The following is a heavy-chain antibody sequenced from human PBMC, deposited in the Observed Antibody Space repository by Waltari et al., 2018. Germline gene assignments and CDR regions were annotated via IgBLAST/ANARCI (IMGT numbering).Heavy chain of an antibody. CDR1: GFTFSRYA. CDR2: FDPEDGET. Sequence: VQLLESGGGLVQPGGSLRLSCAASGFTFSRYAIGWVRQAPGKGLEWMGGFDPEDGETIYAQKFQGRVTMTEDTSTDTAYMELSSLRSEDTAVYYCATLRRDYGDYWGQGTLVTVSS. V-gene: IGHV1-24*01. J-gene: IGHJ4*02. D-gene: IGHD3-10*01. CDR3: ATLRRDYGDY.